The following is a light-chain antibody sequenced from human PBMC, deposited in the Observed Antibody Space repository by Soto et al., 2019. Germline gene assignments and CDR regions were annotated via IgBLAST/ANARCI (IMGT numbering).Light chain of an antibody. CDR3: NCLSTTSTPID. J-gene: IGLJ1*01. CDR2: EVN. CDR1: SSDIGLYNY. Sequence: QSVLSQPASMSGSPGQSVTIPCTGASSDIGLYNYVSWYQHHPGKAPKLLISEVNIRPSGLSDRFSASKTGNTASLTISGLQPEDEAFSYCNCLSTTSTPIDFGPGTQVTV. V-gene: IGLV2-14*01.